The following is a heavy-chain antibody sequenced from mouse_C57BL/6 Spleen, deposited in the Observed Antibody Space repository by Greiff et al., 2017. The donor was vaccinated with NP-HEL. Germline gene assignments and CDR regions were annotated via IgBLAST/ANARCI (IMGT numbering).Heavy chain of an antibody. CDR3: ARFYYERGFAY. J-gene: IGHJ3*01. CDR1: GYAFSSSW. D-gene: IGHD1-1*01. Sequence: VQLQQSGPELVKPGASVKISCKASGYAFSSSWMNWVKQRPGKGLEWIGRIYPGDGDTNYKGKFKGKATLTADKSSSTAYMQLSSLTSEDSAVYFCARFYYERGFAYWGQGTLVTVSA. CDR2: IYPGDGDT. V-gene: IGHV1-82*01.